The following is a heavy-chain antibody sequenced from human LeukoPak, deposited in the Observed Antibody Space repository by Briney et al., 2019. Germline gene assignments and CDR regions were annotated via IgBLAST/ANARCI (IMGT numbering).Heavy chain of an antibody. CDR1: GGSISSYY. Sequence: SETLSLTCTVSGGSISSYYWSWIRQPPGKGLEWIGYIYYSGSTNYNPSLKSRVTISVDTSKNQFSLKLSSVTAADTAVYYCARSAYDSSGYYYYFDYWDQGILVTVSS. J-gene: IGHJ4*02. CDR2: IYYSGST. CDR3: ARSAYDSSGYYYYFDY. V-gene: IGHV4-59*01. D-gene: IGHD3-22*01.